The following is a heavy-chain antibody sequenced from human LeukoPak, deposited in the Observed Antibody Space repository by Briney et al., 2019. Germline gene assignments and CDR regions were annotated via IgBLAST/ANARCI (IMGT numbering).Heavy chain of an antibody. CDR1: GYTFTGYY. CDR3: ARDLGIWQQRGHDY. Sequence: ASVKVSCKASGYTFTGYYMHWVRQAPGQGLEWMGWINPNSGGTNYAQKFQGRVTMTRDTSISTAYMELSRLRSDDTAVYYWARDLGIWQQRGHDYWGQGTLVTVSS. CDR2: INPNSGGT. V-gene: IGHV1-2*02. D-gene: IGHD6-13*01. J-gene: IGHJ4*02.